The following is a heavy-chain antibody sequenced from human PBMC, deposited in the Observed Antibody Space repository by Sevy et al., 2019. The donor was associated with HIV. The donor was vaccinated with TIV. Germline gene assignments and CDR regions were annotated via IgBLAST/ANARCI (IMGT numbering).Heavy chain of an antibody. V-gene: IGHV3-23*01. CDR2: ITSTGSTT. CDR3: AKDLGWPL. J-gene: IGHJ4*02. D-gene: IGHD2-15*01. CDR1: GFTFSDYS. Sequence: GGSLRLSCATSGFTFSDYSLNWVRQAPGKGLEWVSGITSTGSTTYYMDSVKGRFTISRDNSKNTLYLQMNSLRAEDTAVYYCAKDLGWPLWGQGTLVTVSS.